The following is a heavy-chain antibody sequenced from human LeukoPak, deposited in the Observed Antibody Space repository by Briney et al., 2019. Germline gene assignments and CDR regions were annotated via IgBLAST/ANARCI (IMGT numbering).Heavy chain of an antibody. J-gene: IGHJ4*02. CDR1: GFTFSSYS. CDR3: TKDDHPYWGFGFIDY. Sequence: GGSLRLSCAASGFTFSSYSMNWVRQAPGKGLEWVSSISSSSSYIYYADSVKGRFTISRDNSKNTLYLQMNSLRAEDTAVYYCTKDDHPYWGFGFIDYWGQGTLVTVSS. V-gene: IGHV3-21*01. CDR2: ISSSSSYI. D-gene: IGHD7-27*01.